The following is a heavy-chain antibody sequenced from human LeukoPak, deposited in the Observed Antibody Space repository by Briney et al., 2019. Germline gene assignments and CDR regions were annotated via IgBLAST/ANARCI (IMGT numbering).Heavy chain of an antibody. CDR2: MNPNSGNT. V-gene: IGHV1-8*03. CDR3: ARGRDFWSGYTNWFDP. CDR1: GYTFTSYD. Sequence: ASVKVSCKASGYTFTSYDINWVRQATGQGLEWMGWMNPNSGNTGYAQKFQGRVTITRNTSISTAYMELSSLRSEDTAVYYCARGRDFWSGYTNWFDPWGQGTLVTVSS. J-gene: IGHJ5*02. D-gene: IGHD3-3*01.